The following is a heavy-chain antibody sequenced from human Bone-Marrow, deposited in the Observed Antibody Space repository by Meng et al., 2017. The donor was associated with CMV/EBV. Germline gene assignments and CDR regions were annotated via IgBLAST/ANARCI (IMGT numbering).Heavy chain of an antibody. Sequence: GESLKISCAASGFTFSSYGMHWVRQAPGKGLEWVAFIQYDGSNKYYADSVKGRFTISRDNAKNSLYLQMNSLRAEDTAVYYCARGGAVAGPRGWFDPWGQGTLVTVSS. CDR1: GFTFSSYG. CDR2: IQYDGSNK. V-gene: IGHV3-30*02. D-gene: IGHD6-19*01. CDR3: ARGGAVAGPRGWFDP. J-gene: IGHJ5*02.